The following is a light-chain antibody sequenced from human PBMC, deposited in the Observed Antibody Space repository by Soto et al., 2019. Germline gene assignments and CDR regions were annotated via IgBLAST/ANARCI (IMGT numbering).Light chain of an antibody. V-gene: IGLV2-8*01. CDR1: SNDIGGSNF. J-gene: IGLJ2*01. CDR3: GSYAGSNNML. CDR2: EVT. Sequence: QSALTQPPSASGSPGQSVTISCTGTSNDIGGSNFVSWYQQHPDKAPKLIIYEVTKRPSGAPHRFSAFKSGNPAFLTVSGLQPEDAADYCCGSYAGSNNMLFGGGTKLTVL.